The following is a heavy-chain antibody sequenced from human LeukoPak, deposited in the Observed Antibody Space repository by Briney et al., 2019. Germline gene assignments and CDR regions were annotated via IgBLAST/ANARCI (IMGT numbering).Heavy chain of an antibody. CDR3: ARRIAGDGSHAFDI. J-gene: IGHJ3*02. Sequence: GSLRLSCAASGFTFSDYNMGWMRQAPGKGLEWVSYTRNSDNNMFYADSVKGRFTISRDNAKYSVYLQMNSLRAEDTAVYYCARRIAGDGSHAFDIWGQGTMVTVSS. CDR2: TRNSDNNM. D-gene: IGHD6-19*01. CDR1: GFTFSDYN. V-gene: IGHV3-11*01.